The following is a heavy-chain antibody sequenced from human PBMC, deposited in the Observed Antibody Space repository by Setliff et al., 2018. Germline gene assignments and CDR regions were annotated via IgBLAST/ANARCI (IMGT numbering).Heavy chain of an antibody. D-gene: IGHD6-19*01. CDR2: INHRGST. Sequence: SETLSLTCAVYGDSFSDYYWSWIRQPPGKGLEWIEEINHRGSTNYSPSLRSRVTMSVDTSKKQLSLNLSSVSAADTAVYYCARGPDLTAVGATYFYGMDVWGQGATVTVSS. V-gene: IGHV4-34*01. CDR1: GDSFSDYY. J-gene: IGHJ6*02. CDR3: ARGPDLTAVGATYFYGMDV.